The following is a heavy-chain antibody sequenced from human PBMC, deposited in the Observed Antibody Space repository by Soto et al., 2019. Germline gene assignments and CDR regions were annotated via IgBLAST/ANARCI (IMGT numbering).Heavy chain of an antibody. V-gene: IGHV3-48*03. CDR3: ARESPAYYYDSSGYPDY. J-gene: IGHJ4*02. CDR2: ISGSGGTI. Sequence: PGGSLRLSCAASGFSFSSYEMNWVRQAPGKGLEWVSSISGSGGTIYYADSVKGRFTMSRDNAKNSLYLQMNSLRAEDTAVYYCARESPAYYYDSSGYPDYWGRGTLVTVSS. D-gene: IGHD3-22*01. CDR1: GFSFSSYE.